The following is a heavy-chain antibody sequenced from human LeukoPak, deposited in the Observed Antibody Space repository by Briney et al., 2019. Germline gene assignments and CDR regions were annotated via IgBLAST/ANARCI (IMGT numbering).Heavy chain of an antibody. Sequence: PGGSLRLSCAASGFTFSSYSMNWVRQAPGKGLEWVSYISSSSSTIYYADSVKGRFTISRDNAKNSLYLQMNSLRAEDTAVYYCARDLVDYYYYYVDVWGKGTTVTVSS. CDR3: ARDLVDYYYYYVDV. D-gene: IGHD2-15*01. V-gene: IGHV3-48*04. J-gene: IGHJ6*03. CDR1: GFTFSSYS. CDR2: ISSSSSTI.